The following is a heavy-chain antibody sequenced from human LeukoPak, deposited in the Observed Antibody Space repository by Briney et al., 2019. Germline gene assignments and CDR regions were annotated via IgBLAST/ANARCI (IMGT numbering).Heavy chain of an antibody. CDR3: ARGYYYDSSGYFYGMDV. D-gene: IGHD3-22*01. CDR2: INHSGST. CDR1: GGSFSGYY. J-gene: IGHJ6*02. V-gene: IGHV4-34*01. Sequence: SETLSLTCAVYGGSFSGYYWSWIRQPPGKGLEWIGEINHSGSTNYNPSLKSRVTISVDTSKNQFSLKLSSVTAADTAVYYCARGYYYDSSGYFYGMDVWGQGTTVTVSS.